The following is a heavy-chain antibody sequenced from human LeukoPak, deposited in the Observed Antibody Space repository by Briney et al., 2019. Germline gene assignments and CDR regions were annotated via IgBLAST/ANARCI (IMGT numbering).Heavy chain of an antibody. D-gene: IGHD3-10*01. CDR2: MNEDGRRT. CDR1: GFTLSSSW. CDR3: AKDRFDYYAAGSFYNGAPFDY. J-gene: IGHJ4*02. Sequence: PGGSLRLSCAASGFTLSSSWMHWVRQVPGEGLVWVARMNEDGRRTDVAGSVRGRFTISRDIAKNTLFLQMNSLRVEDTAVYYCAKDRFDYYAAGSFYNGAPFDYWGQGTLVTVSS. V-gene: IGHV3-74*01.